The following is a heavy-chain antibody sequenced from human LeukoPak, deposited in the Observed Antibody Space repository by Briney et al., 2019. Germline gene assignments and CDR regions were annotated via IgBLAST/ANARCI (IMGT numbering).Heavy chain of an antibody. D-gene: IGHD6-6*01. CDR1: GGTFSSYA. V-gene: IGHV1-69*04. Sequence: ASVKVSCTASGGTFSSYAISWVRQAPGQGLEWMGRIIPILGIANYAQKFQGRVTITADKSTSTAYMELSSLRSEDTAVYYCARDPSSSSRISDYWGQGTLVTVSS. J-gene: IGHJ4*02. CDR2: IIPILGIA. CDR3: ARDPSSSSRISDY.